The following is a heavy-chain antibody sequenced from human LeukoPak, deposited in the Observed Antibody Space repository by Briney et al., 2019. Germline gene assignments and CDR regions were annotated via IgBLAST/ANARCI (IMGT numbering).Heavy chain of an antibody. CDR1: GFTFSSYG. Sequence: GRSLRLSCEASGFTFSSYGMHWVRQAPGKGLEWVAVIWYDGSNKYYADSVKGRFTISRDNSKNTLYLQMNSLRAEDTAVYYCARDKGVVVTAIGYFDYWGQGTLVTGSS. CDR2: IWYDGSNK. J-gene: IGHJ4*02. CDR3: ARDKGVVVTAIGYFDY. D-gene: IGHD2-21*02. V-gene: IGHV3-33*01.